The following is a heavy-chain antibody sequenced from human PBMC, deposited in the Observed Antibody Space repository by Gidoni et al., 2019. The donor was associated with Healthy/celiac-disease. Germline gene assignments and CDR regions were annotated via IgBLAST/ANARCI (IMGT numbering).Heavy chain of an antibody. V-gene: IGHV1-69*04. Sequence: QVQLVQSGAEVKKPGSSVKVSCKASGGTFSSYAISWVRQAPGQGLEWMGRIIPILGIANYAQKFQGRVTITADKSTSTAYMELSSLRSEDTAVYYCARDREAYCSGGSCSTPPDYWGQGTLVTVSS. CDR1: GGTFSSYA. CDR3: ARDREAYCSGGSCSTPPDY. CDR2: IIPILGIA. D-gene: IGHD2-15*01. J-gene: IGHJ4*02.